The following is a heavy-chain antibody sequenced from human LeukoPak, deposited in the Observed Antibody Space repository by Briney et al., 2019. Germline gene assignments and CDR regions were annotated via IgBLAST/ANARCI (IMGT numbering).Heavy chain of an antibody. V-gene: IGHV3-74*01. CDR2: INSDGTST. J-gene: IGHJ3*02. CDR3: ASTGTGGDLDI. Sequence: GGSLRLSCAASGFTFSNHSLHWVRQAPGKGLVWVSRINSDGTSTIYADSVKGRFTISRDNAKSTVYLQMNSLRAEDTAVYYCASTGTGGDLDIWGQGTMVTVSS. D-gene: IGHD1-1*01. CDR1: GFTFSNHS.